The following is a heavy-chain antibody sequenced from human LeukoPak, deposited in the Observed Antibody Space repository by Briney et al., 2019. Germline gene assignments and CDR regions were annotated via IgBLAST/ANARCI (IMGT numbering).Heavy chain of an antibody. Sequence: PGGSLRLSCAASGFTFSSYATSWVRQAPGKGLEWVSAISGSGGSTYYADSVRGRFTISRDNSKNTLYLQMNSLRAEDTAVYYCAKDLWVVAAAGFDYWGQGTLVTVSS. D-gene: IGHD6-13*01. CDR1: GFTFSSYA. V-gene: IGHV3-23*01. CDR2: ISGSGGST. CDR3: AKDLWVVAAAGFDY. J-gene: IGHJ4*02.